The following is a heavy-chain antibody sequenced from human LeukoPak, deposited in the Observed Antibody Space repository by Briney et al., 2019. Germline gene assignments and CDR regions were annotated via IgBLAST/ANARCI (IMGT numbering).Heavy chain of an antibody. D-gene: IGHD4-11*01. J-gene: IGHJ6*03. V-gene: IGHV1-69*05. CDR1: GGTFTSYA. CDR3: ARAYYSNDYYYYYMDV. Sequence: SVKVSCRASGGTFTSYAISWVRQAPVQGLEWMGGIIPIFGTANYAQKVQGRVTITTDESTSTAYMELSSLRSEDTAVYYCARAYYSNDYYYYYMDVWGKGTTVTVSS. CDR2: IIPIFGTA.